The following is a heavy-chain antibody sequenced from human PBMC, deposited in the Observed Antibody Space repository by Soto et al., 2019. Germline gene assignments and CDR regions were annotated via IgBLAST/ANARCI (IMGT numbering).Heavy chain of an antibody. CDR1: GFTFSSYG. J-gene: IGHJ6*02. CDR2: ISYDGSNK. Sequence: QVQLVESGGGVVQPGRSLRLSCAASGFTFSSYGMHWVRQAPGKGLEWVAVISYDGSNKYYADSVKGRFTISRDNSQTTLYLQMNSLRAEDTAVYYCAKERYGEYLYYYYGMDVWGQGATVTVSS. V-gene: IGHV3-30*18. D-gene: IGHD4-17*01. CDR3: AKERYGEYLYYYYGMDV.